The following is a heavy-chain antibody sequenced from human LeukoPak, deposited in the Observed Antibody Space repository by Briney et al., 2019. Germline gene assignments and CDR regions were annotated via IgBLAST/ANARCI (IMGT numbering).Heavy chain of an antibody. CDR2: INWNGDYT. J-gene: IGHJ6*03. Sequence: RPGGSLRLSCAISGFTFDDYGMNWVRQAPGKGLEWVSGINWNGDYTHYADSVKGRFTISRDNAKNSLYLQMNSLRAEDTALYYCAREISGIAVAGTGPYYYYYMDVWGKETTVTVSS. CDR1: GFTFDDYG. V-gene: IGHV3-20*04. CDR3: AREISGIAVAGTGPYYYYYMDV. D-gene: IGHD6-19*01.